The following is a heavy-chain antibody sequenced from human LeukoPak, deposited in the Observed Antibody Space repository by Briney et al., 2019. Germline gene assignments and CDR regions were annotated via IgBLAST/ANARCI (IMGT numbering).Heavy chain of an antibody. CDR3: ARMSGYSYGSFDY. CDR2: INPNSGNT. D-gene: IGHD5-18*01. CDR1: RYTFTSYD. Sequence: ASVKVSCKASRYTFTSYDLNWVQPATGQGLEWMGWINPNSGNTGYAQKFQGRVTITRTTSISTAYMELSSLRSEDTALYYCARMSGYSYGSFDYWGQGTLVTVSS. J-gene: IGHJ4*02. V-gene: IGHV1-8*03.